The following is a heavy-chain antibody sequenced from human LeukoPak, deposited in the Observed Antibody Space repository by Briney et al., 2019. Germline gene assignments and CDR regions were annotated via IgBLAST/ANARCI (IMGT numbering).Heavy chain of an antibody. V-gene: IGHV3-23*01. CDR3: ANGPMVRGVIILNYFDY. CDR2: ISGSGGST. J-gene: IGHJ4*02. Sequence: PGGSLRLSCAASGFTFSSYAMSWVRQAPGKGLEWVSAISGSGGSTYYADSVKGRFTISRDNSKNTLYLQMNSLRAEDTAVYYCANGPMVRGVIILNYFDYWGQGTPVTVSS. CDR1: GFTFSSYA. D-gene: IGHD3-10*01.